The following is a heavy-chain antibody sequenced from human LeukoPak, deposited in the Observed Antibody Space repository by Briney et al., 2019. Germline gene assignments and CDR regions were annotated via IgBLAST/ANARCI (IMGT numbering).Heavy chain of an antibody. V-gene: IGHV3-74*01. CDR1: GFTFSSYW. Sequence: GGSLRLSCAASGFTFSSYWMHWVRQAPGKGLVWVSRIISVGSSISYADSVKGRFTISRDNAKNTLLLQMNSLRAEDTAVYYCVRRDAFDIWGQGTMVTVS. CDR3: VRRDAFDI. CDR2: IISVGSSI. J-gene: IGHJ3*02.